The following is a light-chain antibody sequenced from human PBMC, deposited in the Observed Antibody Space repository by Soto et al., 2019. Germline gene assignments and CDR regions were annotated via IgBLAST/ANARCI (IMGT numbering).Light chain of an antibody. CDR1: QTISNTY. Sequence: EIVLTQSPGTLSLSPGEGATLSCRASQTISNTYLAWYQQKPGQAPRLLIYGASSRATGIPDRFSGSGSGTDFTLTISGLEPEDFAVYYCQSYGRTVFTFGPGTKLDIK. J-gene: IGKJ3*01. V-gene: IGKV3-20*01. CDR3: QSYGRTVFT. CDR2: GAS.